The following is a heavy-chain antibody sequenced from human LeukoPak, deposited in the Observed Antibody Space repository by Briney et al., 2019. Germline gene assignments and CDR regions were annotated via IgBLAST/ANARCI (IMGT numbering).Heavy chain of an antibody. Sequence: SETLSLTRAVYGGSFSGYYWSWIRQPPGKGLEWIGEINHSGSTNYNPSLKSRVTISVDTSKNQFSLKLSSVTAADTAVYYCARAKQLWYFDYWGQGTLVTVSS. CDR1: GGSFSGYY. CDR3: ARAKQLWYFDY. V-gene: IGHV4-34*01. J-gene: IGHJ4*02. CDR2: INHSGST. D-gene: IGHD5-18*01.